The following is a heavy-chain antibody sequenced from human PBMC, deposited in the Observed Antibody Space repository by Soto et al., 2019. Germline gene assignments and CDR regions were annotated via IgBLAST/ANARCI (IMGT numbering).Heavy chain of an antibody. J-gene: IGHJ4*02. V-gene: IGHV3-21*01. Sequence: EVQLVESGGGLVKPGGSLRLSCAASGFTFSSYSMNWVRQAPGKGLEWVSSISSSSSYIYYADSVKGRFTISRDNAKNSLYLQMNSLRAEDTAVYYCARRGDYYDSSGQFDYWGQGTLVTVSS. CDR3: ARRGDYYDSSGQFDY. CDR2: ISSSSSYI. CDR1: GFTFSSYS. D-gene: IGHD3-22*01.